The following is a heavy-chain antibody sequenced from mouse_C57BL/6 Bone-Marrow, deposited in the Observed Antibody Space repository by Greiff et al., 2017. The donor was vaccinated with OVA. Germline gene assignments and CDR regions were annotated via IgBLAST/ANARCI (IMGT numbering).Heavy chain of an antibody. CDR1: GYTFTSYW. CDR2: IDPSDSYT. J-gene: IGHJ2*01. D-gene: IGHD3-2*02. Sequence: QVQLQQPGAELVRPGTSVKLSCKASGYTFTSYWMHWVKQRPGQGLEWIGVIDPSDSYTNYNQKFKGKATLTVDTSSSTAYMQLSSLTSEDSAVYYCARGDSSGYVNYFDYWGQGTTLTVSS. V-gene: IGHV1-59*01. CDR3: ARGDSSGYVNYFDY.